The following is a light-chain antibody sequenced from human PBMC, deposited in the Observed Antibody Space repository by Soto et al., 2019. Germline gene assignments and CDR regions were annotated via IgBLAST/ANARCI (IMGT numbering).Light chain of an antibody. CDR1: ESVLDY. Sequence: EIVLTQSPATLSAYPGERANLSCRASESVLDYLAWFQQRPGQSPRLLIYGPATRATGIPGRFRGSGSGTEFTLTITSLQSEDFAVYYCQHYHGWPITFGQGTRLEIK. J-gene: IGKJ5*01. CDR2: GPA. V-gene: IGKV3-15*01. CDR3: QHYHGWPIT.